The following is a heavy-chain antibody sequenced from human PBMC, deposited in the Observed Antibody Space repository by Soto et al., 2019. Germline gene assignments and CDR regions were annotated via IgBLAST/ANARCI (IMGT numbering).Heavy chain of an antibody. CDR3: ARSYDYVWGYWFGP. Sequence: SETLSLTCTVSGGSIYSYYWSWIRQPPGKGLEWLGYIYHTGTTNYNPSLKSRVTMSVDTSKMQFSLNLNSVTAADTAVYYCARSYDYVWGYWFGPWGQGTLVTVS. V-gene: IGHV4-59*01. D-gene: IGHD3-16*01. CDR1: GGSIYSYY. CDR2: IYHTGTT. J-gene: IGHJ5*02.